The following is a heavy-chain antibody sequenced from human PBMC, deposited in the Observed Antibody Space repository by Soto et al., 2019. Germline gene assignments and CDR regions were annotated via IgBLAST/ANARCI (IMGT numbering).Heavy chain of an antibody. J-gene: IGHJ5*02. V-gene: IGHV3-66*01. CDR3: ARDAIAVAGPELNWFDP. D-gene: IGHD6-19*01. CDR1: GFTVSSKY. Sequence: GALRLSCAASGFTVSSKYMSWVRQAPGKGLEWVSLIQSGGPTYYADSVKGRFTISRDTSENTLHLQMDSLRAEDTAVYYCARDAIAVAGPELNWFDPWGQGTLVTVSS. CDR2: IQSGGPT.